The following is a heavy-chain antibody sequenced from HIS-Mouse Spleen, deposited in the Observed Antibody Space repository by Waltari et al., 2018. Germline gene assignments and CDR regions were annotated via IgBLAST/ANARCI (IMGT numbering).Heavy chain of an antibody. V-gene: IGHV4-39*07. D-gene: IGHD1-26*01. CDR2: IYYSGCT. J-gene: IGHJ1*01. CDR1: GGSISSSSYY. CDR3: ARALGVGPSTPPYFQH. Sequence: QLQLQESGPGLVKPSETLSLTCTVSGGSISSSSYYWGWIRQPPGKGLEWIGSIYYSGCTYYSPSLKSRGTRSGDTSKHQFSLKLSSVTAADTAVYYCARALGVGPSTPPYFQHWGQGTLVTVSS.